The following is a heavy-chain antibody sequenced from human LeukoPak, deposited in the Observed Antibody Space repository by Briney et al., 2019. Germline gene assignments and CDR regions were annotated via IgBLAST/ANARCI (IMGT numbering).Heavy chain of an antibody. CDR1: GFTFSSYS. CDR3: AKERSSGWYYFDY. J-gene: IGHJ4*02. CDR2: ISSSSSYI. V-gene: IGHV3-21*04. D-gene: IGHD6-19*01. Sequence: GGSLRLSCAASGFTFSSYSMNWVRQAPGKGLEWVSSISSSSSYIYYADSVKGRFTISRDNAKNSLYLQMNSLRAEDTAVYYCAKERSSGWYYFDYWGQGTLATVSS.